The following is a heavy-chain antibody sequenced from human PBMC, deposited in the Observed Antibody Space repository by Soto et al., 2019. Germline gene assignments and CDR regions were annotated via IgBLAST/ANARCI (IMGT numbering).Heavy chain of an antibody. CDR3: ARDYGASVTSFDI. D-gene: IGHD4-17*01. CDR2: FDPEDGET. Sequence: GASVKVSCKVSGYTLTELSMHWVRQAPGKGLEWMGGFDPEDGETIYAQKFQGRVTMTRDTSTSTVYMELSSLRSEDTAVYYCARDYGASVTSFDIWGEGTMVTVAS. V-gene: IGHV1-24*01. CDR1: GYTLTELS. J-gene: IGHJ3*02.